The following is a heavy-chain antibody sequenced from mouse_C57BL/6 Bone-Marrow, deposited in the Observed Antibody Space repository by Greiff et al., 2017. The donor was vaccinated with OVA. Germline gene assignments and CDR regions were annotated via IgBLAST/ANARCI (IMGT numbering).Heavy chain of an antibody. CDR1: GFSINSDCY. CDR2: TFYSGIT. D-gene: IGHD2-4*01. CDR3: ARAPLYYDYDNYAMDY. Sequence: EVKLEESGPSLVRPSQTLSLTCTVTGFSINSDCYWIWIRQFPGNKLEYIGYTFYSGITYYNPSLESRTYITRDTSKNQFSLKLSSVTTEDTATYYCARAPLYYDYDNYAMDYWGQGTSVTVSP. J-gene: IGHJ4*01. V-gene: IGHV3-3*01.